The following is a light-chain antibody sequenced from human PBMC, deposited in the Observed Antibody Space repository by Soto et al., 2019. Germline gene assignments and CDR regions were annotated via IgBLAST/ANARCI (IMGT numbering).Light chain of an antibody. J-gene: IGLJ1*01. V-gene: IGLV2-23*01. CDR2: EGT. CDR3: CSRAGSTYV. Sequence: QSVLTQPASVSGSPGQSITISCTATSSDVGSYNFVSWYQHHPDKAPKLMIYEGTKRPSGVSDRFSGSKSGNTASLTISGLQAEDEADYYCCSRAGSTYVFGTGTKVTVL. CDR1: SSDVGSYNF.